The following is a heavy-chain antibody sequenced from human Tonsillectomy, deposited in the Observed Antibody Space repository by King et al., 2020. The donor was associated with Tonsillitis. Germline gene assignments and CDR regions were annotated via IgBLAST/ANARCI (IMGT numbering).Heavy chain of an antibody. CDR1: GGSISNSGYY. D-gene: IGHD2-2*01. Sequence: QLKESGPGLVKPSETLSLTCTVSGGSISNSGYYWGWIRQPPGKGLEWIGSIYYSGSTYYNPSLKSRVTISVDTSKNQFSLKLSSVTAADTAVYYCARQDALYYYGMDVWGQGTTVTVSS. V-gene: IGHV4-39*01. J-gene: IGHJ6*02. CDR2: IYYSGST. CDR3: ARQDALYYYGMDV.